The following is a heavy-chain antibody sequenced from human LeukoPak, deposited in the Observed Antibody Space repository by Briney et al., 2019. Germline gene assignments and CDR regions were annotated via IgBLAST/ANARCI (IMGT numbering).Heavy chain of an antibody. D-gene: IGHD5-12*01. Sequence: ASVNVSCKASGYTFTGYYMHWVRQPPGQGLEWVGWINPNSGGTNYAQKFQGQVTMTRDTAISTAHMELTRLRPDDTAVYYCARLAWRIIDDYWGQGTLVTVSS. V-gene: IGHV1-2*02. CDR1: GYTFTGYY. CDR2: INPNSGGT. CDR3: ARLAWRIIDDY. J-gene: IGHJ4*02.